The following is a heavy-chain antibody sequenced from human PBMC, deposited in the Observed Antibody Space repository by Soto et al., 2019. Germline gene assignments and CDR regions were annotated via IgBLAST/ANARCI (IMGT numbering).Heavy chain of an antibody. CDR3: ARGGYCSTTSCHSDYYGMDV. CDR1: GFTFSDHY. D-gene: IGHD2-2*01. CDR2: TRNKANSYTT. V-gene: IGHV3-72*01. J-gene: IGHJ6*02. Sequence: PRGSSRLSCAASGFTFSDHYMDWVRQAPGKGLEWVGRTRNKANSYTTEYAASVKGRFTISRDDSKNSLYLQMNSLKTEDTAVYYCARGGYCSTTSCHSDYYGMDVWGQGTTVTVS.